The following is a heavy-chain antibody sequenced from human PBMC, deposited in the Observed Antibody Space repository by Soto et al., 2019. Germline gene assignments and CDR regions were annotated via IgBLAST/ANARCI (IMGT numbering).Heavy chain of an antibody. CDR1: GFTFSSYA. D-gene: IGHD3-22*01. Sequence: AGGSLRLSCAASGFTFSSYAMSWVRQAPGKGLEWVSAISGSGGSTYYADSVKGRFTISRDNSKNTLYLQMNSLRAEDTAVYYCAKVHKSYYDSSGGYYFDYWGQGTLVTVSS. CDR2: ISGSGGST. J-gene: IGHJ4*02. CDR3: AKVHKSYYDSSGGYYFDY. V-gene: IGHV3-23*01.